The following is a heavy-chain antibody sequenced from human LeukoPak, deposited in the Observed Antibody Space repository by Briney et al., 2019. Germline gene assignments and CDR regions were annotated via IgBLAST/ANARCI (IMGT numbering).Heavy chain of an antibody. CDR1: GFTFSSYA. Sequence: GGSLRLSCAASGFTFSSYAMHWVRQAPGKGLEYVSAISSNGGSTYYANSVKGRFTISRDNSKNTLYLQMGSLRAEDMAVYYCARDYYDSSGYWSYFDYWGQGTLVTVSS. CDR2: ISSNGGST. D-gene: IGHD3-22*01. V-gene: IGHV3-64*01. J-gene: IGHJ4*02. CDR3: ARDYYDSSGYWSYFDY.